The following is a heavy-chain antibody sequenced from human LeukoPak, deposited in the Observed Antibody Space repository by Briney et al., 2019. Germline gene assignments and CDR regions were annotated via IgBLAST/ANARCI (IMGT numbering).Heavy chain of an antibody. V-gene: IGHV3-48*02. J-gene: IGHJ4*02. Sequence: QAGGSLRLSCAASGFIFSNYNMNWVCQAPGKGLEWISYISSGSSTIYYADSVRGRFTISRDNAKNSLYLQMNSLTDEDTAVYYCAREPPGDYDTSGYYYAHFDCWGQGTLVTVSS. CDR2: ISSGSSTI. CDR3: AREPPGDYDTSGYYYAHFDC. D-gene: IGHD3-22*01. CDR1: GFIFSNYN.